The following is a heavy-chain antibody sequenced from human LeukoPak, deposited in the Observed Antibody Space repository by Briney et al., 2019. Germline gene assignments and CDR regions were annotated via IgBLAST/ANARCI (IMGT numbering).Heavy chain of an antibody. CDR2: IYPGDSDT. D-gene: IGHD5-24*01. J-gene: IGHJ4*02. CDR3: ARLRRWPYYFDY. V-gene: IGHV5-51*01. CDR1: GYSFTTYW. Sequence: RGESLKISCKGSGYSFTTYWIGWARPMPGKGMEWMGIIYPGDSDTRYSPSFQGQVTISADKSISTAYLQWSSLKASDTAMYYCARLRRWPYYFDYWGQGTLVTVSS.